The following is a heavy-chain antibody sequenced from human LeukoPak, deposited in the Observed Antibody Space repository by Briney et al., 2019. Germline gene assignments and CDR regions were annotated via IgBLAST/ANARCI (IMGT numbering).Heavy chain of an antibody. V-gene: IGHV4-38-2*02. J-gene: IGHJ5*02. D-gene: IGHD6-6*01. Sequence: SETLSLTCTVSGYSISSGYYWGWIRQPPGKGLEWIGSIYHSGSTYYNPSLKSRVTISVDTSKNQFSLKLSSVTAADTAVYYCARVRRYSSSSQGSQNLRGWFDPWGQGTLVTVSS. CDR1: GYSISSGYY. CDR3: ARVRRYSSSSQGSQNLRGWFDP. CDR2: IYHSGST.